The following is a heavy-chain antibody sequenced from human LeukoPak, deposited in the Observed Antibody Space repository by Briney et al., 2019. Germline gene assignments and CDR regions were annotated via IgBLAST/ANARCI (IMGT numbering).Heavy chain of an antibody. D-gene: IGHD4-23*01. CDR3: ARDGDTVLTRGYYYYMDV. J-gene: IGHJ6*03. CDR1: GFTFSSYS. V-gene: IGHV3-48*01. CDR2: ISSGSSTI. Sequence: PGGSLRLSCAASGFTFSSYSMNWVRQAPGKGLEWVSYISSGSSTIYYADSVKGRFTISRDNAKNSLYLQMNSLRAEDTAVYYCARDGDTVLTRGYYYYMDVWGKGTTVTVSS.